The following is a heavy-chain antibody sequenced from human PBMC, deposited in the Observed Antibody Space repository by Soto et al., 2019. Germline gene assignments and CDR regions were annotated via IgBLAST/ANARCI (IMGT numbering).Heavy chain of an antibody. CDR3: ARDIAAAGTELYYFDY. V-gene: IGHV1-2*04. Sequence: ASVKVSCKASGYTFTGYYMHWVRQAPGQGLEWMGWINPNSGGTNYAQKFQGWVTMTRDTSISTAYMELSRLRSDDTAVYYCARDIAAAGTELYYFDYWAREPWSPSPQ. J-gene: IGHJ4*02. CDR2: INPNSGGT. D-gene: IGHD6-13*01. CDR1: GYTFTGYY.